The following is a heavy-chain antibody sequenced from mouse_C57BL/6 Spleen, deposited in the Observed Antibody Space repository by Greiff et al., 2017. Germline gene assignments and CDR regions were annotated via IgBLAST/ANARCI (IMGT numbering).Heavy chain of an antibody. Sequence: QVQLQQPGAELVRPGSSVKLSCKASGYTFTSYWMDWVKQRPGQGLEWIGNIYPSDSETHYNQKFKDKATLTVDKSSSTAYMQLSSLTSEDSAVYYCARKRDGNMYYFDYWGQGTTLTVSS. D-gene: IGHD2-1*01. CDR3: ARKRDGNMYYFDY. CDR2: IYPSDSET. CDR1: GYTFTSYW. J-gene: IGHJ2*01. V-gene: IGHV1-61*01.